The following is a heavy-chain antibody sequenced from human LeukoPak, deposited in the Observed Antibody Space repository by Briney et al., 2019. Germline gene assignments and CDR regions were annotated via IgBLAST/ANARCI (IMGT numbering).Heavy chain of an antibody. CDR3: ARVFSSGWYGGFDY. Sequence: TGGSLRLSCAASGFTFDDYGMSWVRQAPGKGLEWGSGINWNGGSTGYADSVKGRFTISRDNAKNSLYLQMNSLRAEDTALYYCARVFSSGWYGGFDYWGQGTLVTVSS. CDR2: INWNGGST. J-gene: IGHJ4*02. CDR1: GFTFDDYG. D-gene: IGHD6-19*01. V-gene: IGHV3-20*04.